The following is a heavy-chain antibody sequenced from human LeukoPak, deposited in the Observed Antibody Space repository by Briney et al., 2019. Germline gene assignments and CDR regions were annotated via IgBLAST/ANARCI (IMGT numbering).Heavy chain of an antibody. V-gene: IGHV4-61*02. CDR1: GASISSGSDY. CDR3: ARDGGDLGPGTIRGARFYYYYMDV. J-gene: IGHJ6*03. CDR2: VHTSGNP. D-gene: IGHD3-16*01. Sequence: SQTLSLTCSVSGASISSGSDYWSWIRQPAGKALEWIGRVHTSGNPNYNPSLESRVSISIDRSKNQFSLELNSVTAADTAVYYCARDGGDLGPGTIRGARFYYYYMDVWGKGTTVIVSS.